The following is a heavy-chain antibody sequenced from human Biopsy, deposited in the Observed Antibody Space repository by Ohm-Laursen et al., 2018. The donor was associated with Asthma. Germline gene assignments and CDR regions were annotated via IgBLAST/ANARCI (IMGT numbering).Heavy chain of an antibody. D-gene: IGHD7-27*01. CDR3: ARGQKSPGDRWFDP. Sequence: ASVKVSCKTSGYTFIGYPIHWVRQAPGQGLEWMGRINPNSGGTNYAQKFQGRVTMTSDTSISTAYMGLSRLRSDDTALYYCARGQKSPGDRWFDPWGQGTLVTVSS. CDR1: GYTFIGYP. J-gene: IGHJ5*02. CDR2: INPNSGGT. V-gene: IGHV1-2*06.